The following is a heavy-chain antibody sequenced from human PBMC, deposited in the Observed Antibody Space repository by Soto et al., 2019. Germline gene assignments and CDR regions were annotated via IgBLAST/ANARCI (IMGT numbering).Heavy chain of an antibody. CDR1: GYTFTSYG. D-gene: IGHD2-2*01. J-gene: IGHJ5*02. CDR3: ARALYCSSTSCYNWFDP. CDR2: ISAYNGNT. V-gene: IGHV1-18*01. Sequence: QVQLVQSGAEVKKPGASVKVSCKASGYTFTSYGISWVRQAPGQGLEWMGWISAYNGNTNYAQKLQGRVTMTTDTYTSTAYMELRSLRSDDTAVYYCARALYCSSTSCYNWFDPWGQGTLVTVSS.